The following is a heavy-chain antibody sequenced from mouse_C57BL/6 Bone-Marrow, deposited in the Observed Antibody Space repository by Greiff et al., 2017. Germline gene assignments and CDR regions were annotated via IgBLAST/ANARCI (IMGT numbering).Heavy chain of an antibody. Sequence: VQLQQSGPELVKPGASVKMSCKASGYTFTDYYMHWVKQKPGKGLEWIGEIYPGSGNTYYNEKFKGKATLTADTSSSAAYMQLSSLTTEDSAVYFCASDGPCAYWGQGTLVTVSA. J-gene: IGHJ3*01. CDR2: YPGSGNTY. CDR3: SDGPCAY. D-gene: IGHD2-3*01. V-gene: IGHV1-83*01. CDR1: YTFTDYYM.